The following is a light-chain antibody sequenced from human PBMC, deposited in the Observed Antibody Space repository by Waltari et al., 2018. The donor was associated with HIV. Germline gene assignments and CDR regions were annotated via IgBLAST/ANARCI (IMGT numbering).Light chain of an antibody. CDR3: VGWDSRLSGYV. CDR2: KDT. V-gene: IGLV1-47*01. Sequence: QSVLTQPPSASGTPGQRVTISCSGRSSNIENDNVYWYQQRTGAAPRLLIYKDTQRPSGVPDRFTGSKSGTSASLAISGLRSEDEADYYCVGWDSRLSGYVFGSGTKVTVL. J-gene: IGLJ1*01. CDR1: SSNIENDN.